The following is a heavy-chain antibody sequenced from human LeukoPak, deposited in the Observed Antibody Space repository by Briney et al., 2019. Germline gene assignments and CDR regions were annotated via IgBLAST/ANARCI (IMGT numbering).Heavy chain of an antibody. CDR3: ARQNRFWGAGNS. CDR2: INHSGST. V-gene: IGHV4-34*01. J-gene: IGHJ5*01. Sequence: SETLSLTCAVYGGSFSGYYWSWIRQPPGKGLEWIGEINHSGSTNYNPSLKSRVTISVDTSKNQFSLKLSSVTAADTAVYYCARQNRFWGAGNSWGHGTLVTVSS. D-gene: IGHD7-27*01. CDR1: GGSFSGYY.